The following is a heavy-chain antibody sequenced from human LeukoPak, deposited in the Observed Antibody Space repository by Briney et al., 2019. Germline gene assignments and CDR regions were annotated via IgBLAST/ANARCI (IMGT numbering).Heavy chain of an antibody. CDR1: GFTFSSYA. J-gene: IGHJ4*02. V-gene: IGHV3-30*18. Sequence: GGSLRLSRAASGFTFSSYAMHWVRQAPGKGPEWVAVISSDGSKKYYADSVKGRFTISRDNSNSKNTLYLQMNSLRAEDTAVYYCAKDAYYGSGTYCDYWGQGTLVTVSS. CDR2: ISSDGSKK. CDR3: AKDAYYGSGTYCDY. D-gene: IGHD3-10*01.